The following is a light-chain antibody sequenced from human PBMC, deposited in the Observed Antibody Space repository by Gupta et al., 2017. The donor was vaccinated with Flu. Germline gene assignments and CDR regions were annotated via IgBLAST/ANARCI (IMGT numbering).Light chain of an antibody. V-gene: IGLV3-21*02. CDR3: QVWDDSSYVV. Sequence: SYVLTQPPSVSVAPGQPARITCGGNNIGGKSVHWYQQKPGQAPVLVVYDDTDRPSGIPERLAGSKSENTATLTVSRVAAEDEGDYYCQVWDDSSYVVFGGGTKLTVL. J-gene: IGLJ3*02. CDR2: DDT. CDR1: NIGGKS.